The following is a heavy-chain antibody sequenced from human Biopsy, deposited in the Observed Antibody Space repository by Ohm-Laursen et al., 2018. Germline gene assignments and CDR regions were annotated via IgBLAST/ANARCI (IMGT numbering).Heavy chain of an antibody. J-gene: IGHJ2*01. V-gene: IGHV1-69*06. CDR1: GGTFTNHA. CDR3: ARFPLGAYDDSGSYRAEEHWYFDL. Sequence: SSVKVSCKASGGTFTNHAVGWVRQAPGQGLEWVGSSIPLFNTANYADKFQGRVTLTADKSTTTAYMELSSLRSEDTAIYYCARFPLGAYDDSGSYRAEEHWYFDLWGRGTLVTVSS. D-gene: IGHD3-22*01. CDR2: SIPLFNTA.